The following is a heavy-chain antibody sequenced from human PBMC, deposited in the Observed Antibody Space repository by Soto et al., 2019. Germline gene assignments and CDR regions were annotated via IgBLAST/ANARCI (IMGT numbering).Heavy chain of an antibody. Sequence: EVQLLESGGGLVQPGGSLRLSCETSGFSFNSYAMTWVRQAPGMGLEWVAVINYNSRATFHAQSVKGRFTISRDNSRNTVFLQMDSLRAEDTAVYYCVKQRGSGKNYYYNMDVWGLGTTVIVSS. V-gene: IGHV3-23*01. D-gene: IGHD3-10*01. J-gene: IGHJ6*02. CDR1: GFSFNSYA. CDR3: VKQRGSGKNYYYNMDV. CDR2: INYNSRAT.